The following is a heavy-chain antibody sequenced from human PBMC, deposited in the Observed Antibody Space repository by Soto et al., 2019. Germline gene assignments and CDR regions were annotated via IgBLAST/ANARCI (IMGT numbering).Heavy chain of an antibody. V-gene: IGHV4-59*01. J-gene: IGHJ4*02. D-gene: IGHD3-10*01. Sequence: PSETLSLTCTVSGGSISSYYWSWLRQPPGKGLEWIGYIYYSGSTNYNPSLKSRVTISVDTSKNQFSLKLSSVTAADTAVYYCARGTYYYGSGSYEFDYWGRGTLVTVSS. CDR2: IYYSGST. CDR3: ARGTYYYGSGSYEFDY. CDR1: GGSISSYY.